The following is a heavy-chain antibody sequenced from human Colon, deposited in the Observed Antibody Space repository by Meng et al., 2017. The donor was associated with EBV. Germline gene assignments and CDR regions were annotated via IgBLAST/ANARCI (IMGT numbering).Heavy chain of an antibody. Sequence: QVHLRDLGPALGKPSQTLSLTFPVSGGSVSSGGYSWTWICQHPGKGLEWFGHIYYSGSTFYNPSLKRRVIISIDTSKNQFSLNLRSVTAADTAVYYCARVSSGWDYFDYWGQGTLVTVSS. CDR1: GGSVSSGGYS. CDR3: ARVSSGWDYFDY. J-gene: IGHJ4*02. D-gene: IGHD6-19*01. V-gene: IGHV4-31*03. CDR2: IYYSGST.